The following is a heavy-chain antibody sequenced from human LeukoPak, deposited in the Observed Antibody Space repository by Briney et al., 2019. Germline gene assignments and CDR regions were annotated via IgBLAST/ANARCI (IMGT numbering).Heavy chain of an antibody. CDR1: GFIFRNYA. V-gene: IGHV3-7*03. J-gene: IGHJ6*02. Sequence: LAGGSLRLSCAASGFIFRNYAMNWVRQAPGKGLEWVASINHNGNVNYYVDSVKGRFTISRDNAKNSLYLQMSNLRAEDTAVYFCARGGGLDVWGQGATVTVSS. CDR3: ARGGGLDV. D-gene: IGHD3-16*01. CDR2: INHNGNVN.